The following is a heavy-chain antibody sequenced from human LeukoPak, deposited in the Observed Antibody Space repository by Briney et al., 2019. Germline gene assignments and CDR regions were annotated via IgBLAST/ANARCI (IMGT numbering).Heavy chain of an antibody. CDR3: ARLNYYDSSGYYYGYRY. D-gene: IGHD3-22*01. V-gene: IGHV1-8*01. CDR1: GYTFTSYD. CDR2: MNPNSGNT. Sequence: ASVKVSDKASGYTFTSYDINWVRQATGQGLEWMGWMNPNSGNTGYAQKFQGRVTMTRNTSISTAYMELSSLRSEDTAVYYCARLNYYDSSGYYYGYRYWGQGTLVTVSS. J-gene: IGHJ4*02.